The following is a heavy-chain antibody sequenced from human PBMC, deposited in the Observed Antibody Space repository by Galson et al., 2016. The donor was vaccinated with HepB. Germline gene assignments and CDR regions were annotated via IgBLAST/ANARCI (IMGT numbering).Heavy chain of an antibody. V-gene: IGHV1-18*01. CDR3: ARAQYCSSTSCYVFIFRDWFDP. D-gene: IGHD2-2*01. Sequence: SVKVSCKASGYTFTTYGISWVRQAPGQGLEWMGWISANSGNTNYAQKFQGRVTMTRDTSTSTAYMELRSLRSDDTAVYYCARAQYCSSTSCYVFIFRDWFDPWGQGTLVTVSS. CDR2: ISANSGNT. J-gene: IGHJ5*02. CDR1: GYTFTTYG.